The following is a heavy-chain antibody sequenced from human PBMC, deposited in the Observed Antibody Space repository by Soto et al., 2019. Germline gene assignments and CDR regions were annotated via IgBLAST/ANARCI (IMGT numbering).Heavy chain of an antibody. CDR3: ARDFFDSSDYTTNWFDP. Sequence: SETLSLTCTVSGGSISSYYWAWIRQPPGEGLEWIGSIYHTGNAYYNPSLKSRVTISVDTSKNQFSLKLTSVTAADAALYYCARDFFDSSDYTTNWFDPWGQGTLVTGLL. J-gene: IGHJ5*02. CDR1: GGSISSYY. D-gene: IGHD3-22*01. V-gene: IGHV4-39*01. CDR2: IYHTGNA.